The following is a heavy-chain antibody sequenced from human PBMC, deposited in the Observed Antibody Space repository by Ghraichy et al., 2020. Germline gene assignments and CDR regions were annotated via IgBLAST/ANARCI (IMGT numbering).Heavy chain of an antibody. CDR3: ARRYFDS. Sequence: LTCVASGFTFSGYWMQWVRQAPGKGLEWVANIRQDGNEKYYVDSVKGRFTISRVNARNSLYLQMNSLRAEDTAVYYCARRYFDSWGQGTLVTVSS. CDR2: IRQDGNEK. CDR1: GFTFSGYW. V-gene: IGHV3-7*03. J-gene: IGHJ4*02.